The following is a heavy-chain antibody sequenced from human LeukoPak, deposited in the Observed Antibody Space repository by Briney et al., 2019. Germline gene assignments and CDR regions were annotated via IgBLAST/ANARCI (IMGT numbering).Heavy chain of an antibody. Sequence: PGGSLRLSCAASGFTFSSNWMSWVRQAPGKGLEWVANIKQDGSEKYYVDSVKGRFTISRDNAKNSLYLQMNSLRAEDTAVYYCARVRCSGGSCYFDYFDYWGQGTLVTVSS. J-gene: IGHJ4*02. CDR1: GFTFSSNW. CDR3: ARVRCSGGSCYFDYFDY. D-gene: IGHD2-15*01. V-gene: IGHV3-7*03. CDR2: IKQDGSEK.